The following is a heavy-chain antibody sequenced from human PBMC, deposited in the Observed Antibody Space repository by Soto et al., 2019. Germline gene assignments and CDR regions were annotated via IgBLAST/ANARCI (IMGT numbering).Heavy chain of an antibody. CDR3: VSPHSESSNAFDL. Sequence: QTWGSLRLSCSASVFSFSHYAMHWFRQPPGKGLEWVALISYDGENQYFTDSVRGRFTISRDNSKTAVYLEMNDLRLDDTATYYCVSPHSESSNAFDLWGQGTLVTVSS. D-gene: IGHD3-10*01. CDR2: ISYDGENQ. V-gene: IGHV3-30*04. J-gene: IGHJ5*02. CDR1: VFSFSHYA.